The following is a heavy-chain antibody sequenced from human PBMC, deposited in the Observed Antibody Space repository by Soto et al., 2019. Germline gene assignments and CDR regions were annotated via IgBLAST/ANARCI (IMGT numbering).Heavy chain of an antibody. CDR3: ARDRNGSGSYYSHYYYYYGMDV. CDR2: IIPIFGTA. D-gene: IGHD3-10*01. Sequence: QVQLVQSGAEVKKPGSSVKVSCKASGGTFSSYAISWVRQAPGQGLEWMGGIIPIFGTANYAQKFQGRVTITAAESTSTAYMELSSLRSEDTAVYYCARDRNGSGSYYSHYYYYYGMDVWGQGTTVTVSS. CDR1: GGTFSSYA. J-gene: IGHJ6*02. V-gene: IGHV1-69*01.